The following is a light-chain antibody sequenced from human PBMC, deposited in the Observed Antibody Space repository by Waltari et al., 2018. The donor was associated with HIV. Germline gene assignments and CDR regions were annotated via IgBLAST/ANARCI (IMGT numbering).Light chain of an antibody. V-gene: IGLV2-8*01. Sequence: QSALTQPPSASGSPGQSVTISYTGKTSDVGSYTYVSWYQQHPGKAPKLMIYEVFKRPSGVPDRFSGSKSGNTASLTVSGLQAEDEADYYCTSYAGRNTLVFGGGTKLTVL. CDR2: EVF. CDR3: TSYAGRNTLV. J-gene: IGLJ2*01. CDR1: TSDVGSYTY.